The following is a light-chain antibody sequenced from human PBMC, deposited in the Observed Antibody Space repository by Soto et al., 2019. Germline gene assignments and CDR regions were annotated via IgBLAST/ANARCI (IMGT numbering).Light chain of an antibody. CDR1: QTVPHNY. Sequence: EIVMTQSPATLSVSPGERATLSCGASQTVPHNYLAWYQQKPGLAPRLLIYDALYRANGIPDKFSGSGSGTDFTLTISGLEPEDFAVYYCQQYGSSGTFGQGTKVDIK. V-gene: IGKV3D-20*01. CDR2: DAL. J-gene: IGKJ1*01. CDR3: QQYGSSGT.